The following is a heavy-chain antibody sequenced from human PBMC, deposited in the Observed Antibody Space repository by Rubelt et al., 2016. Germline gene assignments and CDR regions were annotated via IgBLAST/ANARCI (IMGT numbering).Heavy chain of an antibody. CDR1: GGSISSSSYY. CDR2: IYYSGST. D-gene: IGHD3-10*01. J-gene: IGHJ4*02. Sequence: QLQLQESGPGLVKPSETLSLTCTVSGGSISSSSYYWGWIRQPPGKGLEYIGSIYYSGSTYYNPSLKSRVTISEDTSKNQFSRKLSSVTAADTAVYYCAIAYYYGSGSYFPVDYWGQGTLVTVSS. CDR3: AIAYYYGSGSYFPVDY. V-gene: IGHV4-39*07.